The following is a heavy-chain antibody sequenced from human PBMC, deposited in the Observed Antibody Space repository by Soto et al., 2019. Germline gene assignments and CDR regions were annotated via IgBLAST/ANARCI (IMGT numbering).Heavy chain of an antibody. CDR2: ISGSGGST. D-gene: IGHD6-6*01. CDR3: AKDRYGYSSSSYFQH. J-gene: IGHJ1*01. Sequence: EVQLLESGGGLVQPGGSLRLSCAASGFTFSSYAMSWVRQAPGKGLEWVSAISGSGGSTYYTDSVKGRFTISRDNSKNTLYLQMNSLRAEDTAVYYCAKDRYGYSSSSYFQHWGQGTLVTVSS. V-gene: IGHV3-23*01. CDR1: GFTFSSYA.